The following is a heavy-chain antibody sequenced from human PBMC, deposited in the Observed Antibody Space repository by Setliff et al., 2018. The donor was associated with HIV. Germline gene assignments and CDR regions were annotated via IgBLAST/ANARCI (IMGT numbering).Heavy chain of an antibody. Sequence: SLRLSCTTSGFIFRDYGLSWVRQAPGKGLEWLGFIRTKGYGGTAEYAASVRGRFSISRDDSKTLAYLQMNSLKSEDTAVYYCTRDRPGVTLIPGGPDYWGQGTLVTVSS. CDR3: TRDRPGVTLIPGGPDY. CDR1: GFIFRDYG. J-gene: IGHJ4*02. CDR2: IRTKGYGGTA. V-gene: IGHV3-49*04. D-gene: IGHD3-22*01.